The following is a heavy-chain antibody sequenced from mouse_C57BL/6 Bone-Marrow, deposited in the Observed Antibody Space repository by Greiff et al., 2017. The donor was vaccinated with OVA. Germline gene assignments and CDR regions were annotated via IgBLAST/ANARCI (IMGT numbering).Heavy chain of an antibody. J-gene: IGHJ3*01. CDR3: TRDSYDFFAY. V-gene: IGHV5-9-1*02. D-gene: IGHD2-4*01. CDR1: GFTFSSYA. Sequence: EVQLVESGEGLVKPGGSLKLSCAASGFTFSSYAMSWVRQTPEKRLEWVAYISSGGDYIYYADNVKGRFTITRDNARNALYLQMNSLKSEDTAMYYCTRDSYDFFAYWGQGTLVTVSA. CDR2: ISSGGDYI.